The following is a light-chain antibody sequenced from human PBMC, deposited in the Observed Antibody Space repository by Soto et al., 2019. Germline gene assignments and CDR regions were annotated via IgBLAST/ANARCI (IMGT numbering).Light chain of an antibody. CDR3: QQFNSYPWT. CDR2: KAS. CDR1: QSIGSW. Sequence: DIQMTRSPSTLSASVGDRVTITCRASQSIGSWLAWYQQKPGKAPNLLIYKASSLESGVPSRFSGSGSGTEFTVTISSLQPEDFATYYCQQFNSYPWTFGQGTKVDIK. J-gene: IGKJ1*01. V-gene: IGKV1-5*03.